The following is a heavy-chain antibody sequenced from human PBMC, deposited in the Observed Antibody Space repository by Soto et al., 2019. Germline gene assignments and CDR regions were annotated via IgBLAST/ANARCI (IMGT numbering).Heavy chain of an antibody. D-gene: IGHD3-9*01. J-gene: IGHJ4*02. CDR2: ISGSGGST. Sequence: EVQLLESGGGLVQPGGSLRLSCAASGFTFRNYAMSWVRQAPGKGPEWVSTISGSGGSTFYADSVKGRFTISRDNSRNTLYLQMNSLRAEDTAIYFCARGDDILTGPVFDYWGQGTLVTVSS. CDR3: ARGDDILTGPVFDY. CDR1: GFTFRNYA. V-gene: IGHV3-23*01.